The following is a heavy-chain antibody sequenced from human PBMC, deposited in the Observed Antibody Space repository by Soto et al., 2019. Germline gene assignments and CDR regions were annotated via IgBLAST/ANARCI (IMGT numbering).Heavy chain of an antibody. CDR1: GFIFGSFP. Sequence: GGSLRLSCEVSGFIFGSFPMSWVRQAPGKGLEWVSAIGGDGGRTDYADSVKGRFTVSRDNSKNTLYLQMNSLRAEDTAVYHCAKGVIVGEKYYYYYYGLDVWGPETTVSVSS. J-gene: IGHJ6*02. D-gene: IGHD1-26*01. CDR3: AKGVIVGEKYYYYYYGLDV. V-gene: IGHV3-23*01. CDR2: IGGDGGRT.